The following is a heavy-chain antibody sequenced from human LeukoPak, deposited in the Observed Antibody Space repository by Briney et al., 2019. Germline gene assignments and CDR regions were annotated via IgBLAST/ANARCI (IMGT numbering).Heavy chain of an antibody. V-gene: IGHV4-34*01. CDR2: INHSGST. D-gene: IGHD3-3*01. J-gene: IGHJ4*02. Sequence: SETLSLTCAVYGGSFSGYYWSWIRQPPGKGLEWIGEINHSGSTSYNPSLKSRVTISADTSKNQFSLKLSSVTAADTAVYYCARSSPLRFLEWLPSYYFDYWGQGTLVTVSS. CDR1: GGSFSGYY. CDR3: ARSSPLRFLEWLPSYYFDY.